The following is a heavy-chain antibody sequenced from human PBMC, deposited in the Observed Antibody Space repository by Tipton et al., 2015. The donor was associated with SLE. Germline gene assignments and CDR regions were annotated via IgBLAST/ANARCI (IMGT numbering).Heavy chain of an antibody. J-gene: IGHJ3*02. D-gene: IGHD2-2*01. CDR1: GFTFSSYS. CDR2: IGSSSSYI. V-gene: IGHV3-21*03. Sequence: SLRLSCAASGFTFSSYSMNWVRQAPGKGLEWVSSIGSSSSYIYYADSAKGRFTISRDNAKNSLYLQMNSLRAEDTAVYYCARDRDQGVDAFDIWGQGTMVTVSS. CDR3: ARDRDQGVDAFDI.